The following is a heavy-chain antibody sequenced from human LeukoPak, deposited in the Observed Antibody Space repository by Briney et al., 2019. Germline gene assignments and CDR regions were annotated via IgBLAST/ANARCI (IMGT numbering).Heavy chain of an antibody. CDR3: AKAAAAPGFDF. CDR2: VSGSGDRM. J-gene: IGHJ4*02. D-gene: IGHD6-13*01. Sequence: PSETLSLTCTVSGGSINTNPNYWGWVRQAPGKGLEWVATVSGSGDRMYHADSVKGRFTISRDNSKNTIYLQMNSLRAEDTALYYCAKAAAAPGFDFWGQGTLVTVSS. CDR1: GGSINTNP. V-gene: IGHV3-23*01.